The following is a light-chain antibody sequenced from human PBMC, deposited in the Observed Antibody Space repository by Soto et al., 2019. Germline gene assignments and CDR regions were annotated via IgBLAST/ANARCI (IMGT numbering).Light chain of an antibody. CDR2: KAS. CDR3: QYYNNYSET. Sequence: DIQMTQSPSTLSGSVGDRVTITCRASQTISSWLAWYQQKPGKAPKLLIYKASTLKSGVPSRFSGSGSGTESTLTISILQHDDVASYCGQYYNNYSETFGQGTKVEIK. V-gene: IGKV1-5*03. CDR1: QTISSW. J-gene: IGKJ1*01.